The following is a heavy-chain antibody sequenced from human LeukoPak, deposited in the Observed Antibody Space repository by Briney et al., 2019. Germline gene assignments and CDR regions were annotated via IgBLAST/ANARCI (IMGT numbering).Heavy chain of an antibody. J-gene: IGHJ6*02. CDR1: GFTFGDYA. D-gene: IGHD6-19*01. Sequence: GGSLRLSCSASGFTFGDYAMSWVRQAPGKGLEWVGFIRSKVYGGTTEYAASVKGRFTISRDDSKSIAYLQMNSLKSEDTAMYYCTRDRFGHSSGRFYHYGMDVWGQGTTVTVSS. V-gene: IGHV3-49*04. CDR2: IRSKVYGGTT. CDR3: TRDRFGHSSGRFYHYGMDV.